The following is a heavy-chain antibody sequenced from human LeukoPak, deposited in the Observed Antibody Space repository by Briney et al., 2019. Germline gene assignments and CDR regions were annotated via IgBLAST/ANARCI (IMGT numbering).Heavy chain of an antibody. Sequence: SVKVSCKASGGTLISYAFSWMRQAPGQGLEWMGRIIPIYDPVDYAQRFQGRVTITADESTNTVYMELNSLTFGDTAVYYCAREPLGCGGDCHFDYWGQGTLVTVSS. CDR1: GGTLISYA. J-gene: IGHJ4*02. CDR3: AREPLGCGGDCHFDY. D-gene: IGHD2-21*02. V-gene: IGHV1-69*13. CDR2: IIPIYDPV.